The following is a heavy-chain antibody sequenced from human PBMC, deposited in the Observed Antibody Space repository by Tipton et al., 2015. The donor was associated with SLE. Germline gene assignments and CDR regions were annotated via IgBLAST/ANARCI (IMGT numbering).Heavy chain of an antibody. J-gene: IGHJ4*02. D-gene: IGHD3-10*01. CDR3: ARPSTTVVPDY. CDR2: INEDGSEK. CDR1: GFTFSNYA. Sequence: GSLRLSCAASGFTFSNYAMSWVRQAPGKGLEWVANINEDGSEKYYVDSVEGRFTISRDNAKNSLYLQMNSLRAEDTAVYYCARPSTTVVPDYWGRGTLVTVSS. V-gene: IGHV3-7*01.